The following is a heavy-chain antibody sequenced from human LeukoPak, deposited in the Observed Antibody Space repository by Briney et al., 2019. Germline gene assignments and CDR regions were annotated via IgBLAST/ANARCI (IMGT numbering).Heavy chain of an antibody. J-gene: IGHJ6*02. D-gene: IGHD6-13*01. CDR1: GFTFTSSA. Sequence: ASAKVSCKASGFTFTSSAVQWVRQARGQRLEWIGWIVVGSGNTNYAQKFQERVTITRDMSTSTAYMELGSLRSEDTAVYYCAAVGVIIGQLVNYGMDVWGQGTTVTVSS. CDR3: AAVGVIIGQLVNYGMDV. CDR2: IVVGSGNT. V-gene: IGHV1-58*01.